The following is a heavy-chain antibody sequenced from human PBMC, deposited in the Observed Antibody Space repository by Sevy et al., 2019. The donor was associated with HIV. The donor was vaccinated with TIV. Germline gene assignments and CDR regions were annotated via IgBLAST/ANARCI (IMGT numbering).Heavy chain of an antibody. V-gene: IGHV3-7*01. CDR3: VREGLGGFSYSLDC. J-gene: IGHJ4*02. CDR1: GFSFSTYW. CDR2: VKQDGTER. Sequence: GGSLRLSCAASGFSFSTYWMTWVRQAPGKGLEWVATVKQDGTERDYVDSVKGRFTISRDNTKTSLFLQMNSLSAEDTGVYYCVREGLGGFSYSLDCWGQGTLVTVSS. D-gene: IGHD3-16*01.